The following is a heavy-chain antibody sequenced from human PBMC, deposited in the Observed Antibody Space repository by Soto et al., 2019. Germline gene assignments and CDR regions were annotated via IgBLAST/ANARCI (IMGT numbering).Heavy chain of an antibody. CDR2: INHSGST. V-gene: IGHV4-34*01. Sequence: PSETLSLTCSVYGGSFSGYYWSWIRQPPGKGLEWIGEINHSGSTNYNPSLKSRVTISVDTSKNQFSLKLSSVTAADTAVYYCARAGYSYGYYYDYGMDVWGKGTTVTVSS. D-gene: IGHD5-18*01. CDR1: GGSFSGYY. CDR3: ARAGYSYGYYYDYGMDV. J-gene: IGHJ6*04.